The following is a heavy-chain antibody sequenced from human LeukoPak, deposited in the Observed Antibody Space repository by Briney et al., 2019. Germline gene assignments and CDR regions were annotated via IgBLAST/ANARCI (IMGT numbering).Heavy chain of an antibody. D-gene: IGHD2-8*02. CDR3: ARHYWAPGAFDV. CDR2: INHTGST. Sequence: GSLRLSCAASGFTFSDYYMSWIRQAPGKGLECIGNINHTGSTYYNPSLRSRVTISVDTSKNQFSLTLSSVTAADTAVYYCARHYWAPGAFDVWGQGTMVTVSS. CDR1: GFTFSDYY. V-gene: IGHV4-34*01. J-gene: IGHJ3*01.